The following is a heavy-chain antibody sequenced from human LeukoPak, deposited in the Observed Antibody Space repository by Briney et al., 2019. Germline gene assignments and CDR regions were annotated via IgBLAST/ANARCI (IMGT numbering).Heavy chain of an antibody. CDR1: GFTFSDYY. D-gene: IGHD6-19*01. Sequence: PGGSLRLSCAASGFTFSDYYMSWIRQAPGKGLEWVSAISGSGGSTYYADSVKGRFTISRDNSKNTLYLQMNSLRAEDTAVYYCAKVTSGWYRGGFDYWGQGTLVTVSS. CDR3: AKVTSGWYRGGFDY. J-gene: IGHJ4*02. V-gene: IGHV3-23*01. CDR2: ISGSGGST.